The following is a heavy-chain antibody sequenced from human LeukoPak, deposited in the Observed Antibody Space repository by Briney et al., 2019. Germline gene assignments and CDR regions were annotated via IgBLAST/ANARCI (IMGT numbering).Heavy chain of an antibody. CDR3: AKDGSYAYGSCFDY. Sequence: PGGSLRLSCAASGFTFSTYDMHWVRQAPGKGLEWVAFIRYDGSNKYYADSVKGRFTISRDNSKNTLYLQMNSLRAEDTAVYYCAKDGSYAYGSCFDYWGQGTLVTVSS. J-gene: IGHJ4*02. D-gene: IGHD5-18*01. CDR2: IRYDGSNK. V-gene: IGHV3-30*02. CDR1: GFTFSTYD.